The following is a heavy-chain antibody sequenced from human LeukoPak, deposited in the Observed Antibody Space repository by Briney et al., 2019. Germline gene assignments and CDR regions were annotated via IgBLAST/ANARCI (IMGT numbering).Heavy chain of an antibody. Sequence: SETLSLTCTVSGGSISSRSYYWGWIRQPPGKGLEWIGSIYYSGSTYHNPSLKSRVTISVDTSKNQFSLKLSSVTAADTAVYYCARSYDSSGYYWGDFDYWGQGTLVTVSS. CDR3: ARSYDSSGYYWGDFDY. CDR2: IYYSGST. CDR1: GGSISSRSYY. J-gene: IGHJ4*02. V-gene: IGHV4-39*01. D-gene: IGHD3-22*01.